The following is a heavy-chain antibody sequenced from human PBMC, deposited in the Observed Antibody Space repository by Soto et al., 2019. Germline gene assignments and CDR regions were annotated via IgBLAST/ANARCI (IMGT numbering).Heavy chain of an antibody. V-gene: IGHV3-33*01. CDR1: GFTFSSYG. CDR2: IWYDGSNK. D-gene: IGHD6-19*01. CDR3: ARGYSSGFFDY. Sequence: VGSLRLSCAASGFTFSSYGMHWVRQAPGKGLEWVAVIWYDGSNKYYADSVKGRFTISRDNSKNTLYLQMNSLRAEDTAVYYCARGYSSGFFDYWGQGTLVTVSS. J-gene: IGHJ4*02.